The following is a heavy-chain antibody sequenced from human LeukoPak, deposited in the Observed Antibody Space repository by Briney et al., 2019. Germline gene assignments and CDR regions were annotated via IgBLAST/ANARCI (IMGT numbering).Heavy chain of an antibody. CDR1: GGSISSSSYY. CDR3: ASTTESIAARPIYFDY. CDR2: IYYSGST. V-gene: IGHV4-39*01. J-gene: IGHJ4*02. Sequence: SETLSLTCTVSGGSISSSSYYWGWIRQPPGKGLEWIGSIYYSGSTYYNPSLKSRVTISVDTSKNQFSLKLSSVTAADTAVYYCASTTESIAARPIYFDYWGQGTLVTVSS. D-gene: IGHD6-6*01.